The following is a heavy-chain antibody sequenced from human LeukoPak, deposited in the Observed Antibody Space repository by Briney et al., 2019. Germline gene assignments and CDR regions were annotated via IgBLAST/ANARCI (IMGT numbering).Heavy chain of an antibody. CDR2: IYYSGST. D-gene: IGHD5-18*01. V-gene: IGHV4-59*01. CDR1: GGSISSYY. J-gene: IGHJ6*03. CDR3: ARDRYIFAGPDAYYYMDV. Sequence: SETLSLTCTVSGGSISSYYWSWLRQPPGKGLEWIGYIYYSGSTNYNSSLKSRVTISVDTSKKQFSLKLSSVTAADTAVYYCARDRYIFAGPDAYYYMDVWGKGTTVTISS.